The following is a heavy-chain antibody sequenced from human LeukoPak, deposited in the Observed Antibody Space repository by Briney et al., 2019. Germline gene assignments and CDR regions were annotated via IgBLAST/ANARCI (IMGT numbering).Heavy chain of an antibody. CDR2: ISSGSSTL. CDR3: ARRAPYGDFSFDP. J-gene: IGHJ5*02. Sequence: GGSLRLSCAASGFTFSTYSMNWVRQAPGKGLEWVSYISSGSSTLYYADSVKGRFTISRDNVKNSLFLQMDSLRAEDTAVYYCARRAPYGDFSFDPWGQGTLVTVSS. D-gene: IGHD4-17*01. CDR1: GFTFSTYS. V-gene: IGHV3-48*01.